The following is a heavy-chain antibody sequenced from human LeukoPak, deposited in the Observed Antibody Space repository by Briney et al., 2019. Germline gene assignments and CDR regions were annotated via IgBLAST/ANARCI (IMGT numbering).Heavy chain of an antibody. Sequence: SETLSLTCTVSGGSISSYYWSWIRQPAVKGLEWIGRIYTSGSTNYNPSLKSRVTMSVDTSKNQFSLKLSSVTAADTAVYYCARVSDDFWSGDAFDIWGQGTMVTVSS. CDR3: ARVSDDFWSGDAFDI. J-gene: IGHJ3*02. CDR2: IYTSGST. CDR1: GGSISSYY. D-gene: IGHD3-3*01. V-gene: IGHV4-4*07.